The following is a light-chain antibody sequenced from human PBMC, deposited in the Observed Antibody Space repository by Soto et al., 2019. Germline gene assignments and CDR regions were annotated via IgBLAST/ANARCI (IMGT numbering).Light chain of an antibody. Sequence: EIVLTQSPGTLSLSPGERATLSCRASQSVSSSYLAWYQQKPGQAPRLLIYGASSRATGIPDRFSGSGSETDFTLTISSLQSEDFAVYYCQQYNNWPPYTFGQGTKLEIK. V-gene: IGKV3-20*01. CDR1: QSVSSSY. CDR3: QQYNNWPPYT. J-gene: IGKJ2*01. CDR2: GAS.